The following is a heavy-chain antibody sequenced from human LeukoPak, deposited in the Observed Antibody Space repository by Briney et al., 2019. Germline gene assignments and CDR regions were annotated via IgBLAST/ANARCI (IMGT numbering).Heavy chain of an antibody. D-gene: IGHD3-10*01. J-gene: IGHJ6*04. Sequence: PGRSLRLSCAASGFTFSSYSMNWVRQAPGKGLEWVSSISSSSSYIYYADSVKGRFTISRDNAKNSLYLQMNSLRAEDTAVYYCARVLVRGVMDNYGMDVWGKGTTVTVSA. CDR1: GFTFSSYS. V-gene: IGHV3-21*01. CDR2: ISSSSSYI. CDR3: ARVLVRGVMDNYGMDV.